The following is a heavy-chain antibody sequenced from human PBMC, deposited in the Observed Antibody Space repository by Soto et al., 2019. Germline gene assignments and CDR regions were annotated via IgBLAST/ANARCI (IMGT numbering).Heavy chain of an antibody. CDR1: GYTFTSYA. D-gene: IGHD6-6*01. J-gene: IGHJ3*02. V-gene: IGHV1-3*01. Sequence: QVQLVQSGAEVKKPGASVKVSCKASGYTFTSYAMHWVRQAPGQRLEWMGWINAGNGNTKYSQKFQGRVTITRDTSASTAYMELSSLRSEDTAVYYCARDRIAARPRAFDIWGQGTMVTVSS. CDR2: INAGNGNT. CDR3: ARDRIAARPRAFDI.